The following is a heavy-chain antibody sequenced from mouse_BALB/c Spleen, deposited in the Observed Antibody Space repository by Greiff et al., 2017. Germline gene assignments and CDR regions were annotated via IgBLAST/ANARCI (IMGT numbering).Heavy chain of an antibody. Sequence: EVQRVESGGGLVKPGGSLKLSCAASGFTFSDYYMYWVRQTPEKRLEWVATISDGGSYTYYPDSVKGRFTISRDNAKNNLYLQMSSLKSEDTAMYYCTRSTTAHAMDYWGQGTSVTVSS. J-gene: IGHJ4*01. CDR3: TRSTTAHAMDY. D-gene: IGHD1-2*01. CDR1: GFTFSDYY. V-gene: IGHV5-4*02. CDR2: ISDGGSYT.